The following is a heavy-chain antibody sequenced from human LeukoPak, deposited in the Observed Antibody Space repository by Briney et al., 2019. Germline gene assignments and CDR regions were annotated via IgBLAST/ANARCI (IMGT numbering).Heavy chain of an antibody. CDR2: ISGSGGST. J-gene: IGHJ3*02. CDR1: GFTFSSYA. Sequence: GGSLRLSCAASGFTFSSYAMSWVRQAPGKGLEWVSAISGSGGSTYYADSVKGRFTISRDNSKNTLYLQMNSLRAEDTAVYYCARLVVAASGGDAFDIWGQGTMVTVSS. CDR3: ARLVVAASGGDAFDI. D-gene: IGHD2-15*01. V-gene: IGHV3-23*01.